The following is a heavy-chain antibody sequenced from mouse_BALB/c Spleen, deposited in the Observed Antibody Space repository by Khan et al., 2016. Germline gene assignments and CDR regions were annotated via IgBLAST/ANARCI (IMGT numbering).Heavy chain of an antibody. CDR1: GFNIKDTY. J-gene: IGHJ4*01. V-gene: IGHV14-3*02. D-gene: IGHD1-1*01. CDR3: AKRNVYYYGRRYAMDY. Sequence: VRLQQSGAELVKPGASVKLSCTASGFNIKDTYMHWVKQRPGQGLEWIGRIDPANGNTKYDPKFQGKATITADTSSNTAYLQLSSLTSEDTAGYSCAKRNVYYYGRRYAMDYWGQGTSDTVSS. CDR2: IDPANGNT.